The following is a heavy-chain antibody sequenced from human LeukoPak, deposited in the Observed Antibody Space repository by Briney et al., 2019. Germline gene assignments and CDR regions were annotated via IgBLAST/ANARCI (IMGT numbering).Heavy chain of an antibody. Sequence: ASVTVSCKASGYTCTGYYMHWVRQAPGQGLEWMGWINPNSGGTNYAQKFQGRITMTRDTSIGTAYMELRSLRSDDTAVYYCARDRALGSIAAAEDAFDIWGQGAMVTVSS. CDR2: INPNSGGT. V-gene: IGHV1-2*02. CDR3: ARDRALGSIAAAEDAFDI. D-gene: IGHD6-13*01. CDR1: GYTCTGYY. J-gene: IGHJ3*02.